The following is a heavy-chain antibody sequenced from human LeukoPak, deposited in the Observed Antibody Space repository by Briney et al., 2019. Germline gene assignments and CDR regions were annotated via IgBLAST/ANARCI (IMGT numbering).Heavy chain of an antibody. CDR2: INPNSGGT. J-gene: IGHJ4*02. CDR1: GYTFTGNY. CDR3: ARGGYSYGYFCYFDY. D-gene: IGHD5-18*01. Sequence: ASVKVSCKASGYTFTGNYMHWVRQAPGQGLEWMGRINPNSGGTNYAQKFQGRVTMTRDTSISTAYMELSRLRSDDTAVYYCARGGYSYGYFCYFDYWGQGTLVTVSS. V-gene: IGHV1-2*06.